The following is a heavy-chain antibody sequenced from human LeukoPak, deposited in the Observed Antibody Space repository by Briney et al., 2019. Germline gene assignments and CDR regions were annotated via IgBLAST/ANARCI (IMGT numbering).Heavy chain of an antibody. D-gene: IGHD5-18*01. V-gene: IGHV3-21*01. J-gene: IGHJ4*02. CDR1: GFSFSSYN. CDR3: ARAPGYRGFLDY. CDR2: ISSSSSYI. Sequence: GGSLRLSCAASGFSFSSYNMNWVRQAPGKGLEWVSFISSSSSYIYDVDSVKGRFTISRDNAKNSLYLQMNSLRAEDTAVYYCARAPGYRGFLDYWGQGNLVTVSS.